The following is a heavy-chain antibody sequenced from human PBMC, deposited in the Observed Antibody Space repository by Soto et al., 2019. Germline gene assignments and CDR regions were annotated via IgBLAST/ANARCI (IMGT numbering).Heavy chain of an antibody. J-gene: IGHJ4*02. Sequence: QVQLVQSGAEVKKPGASVKVSCKASGYTFTSYGFSWVRQAPGQGLEWMGWTSAYNGNTNYAQKLQGRVTMTTHTSTSTADMELRSLRSDDTAVYYCARVLFLEWLPFDYWGQGTLVTVSS. CDR3: ARVLFLEWLPFDY. V-gene: IGHV1-18*01. D-gene: IGHD3-3*01. CDR1: GYTFTSYG. CDR2: TSAYNGNT.